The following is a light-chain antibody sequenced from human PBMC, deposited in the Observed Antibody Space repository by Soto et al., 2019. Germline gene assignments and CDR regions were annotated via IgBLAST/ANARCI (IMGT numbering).Light chain of an antibody. J-gene: IGLJ1*01. CDR3: SSYAGGNNHNYG. Sequence: QSVLTQPPSASGSPGQSVTISCTGTSSDIGGCDCVSWYQQNPGKAPKLIIYEVTKRPSGVPDRFSGSKSGNTASLTVSGLQAEDEADYYCSSYAGGNNHNYGFGTGTKVTVL. CDR1: SSDIGGCDC. V-gene: IGLV2-8*01. CDR2: EVT.